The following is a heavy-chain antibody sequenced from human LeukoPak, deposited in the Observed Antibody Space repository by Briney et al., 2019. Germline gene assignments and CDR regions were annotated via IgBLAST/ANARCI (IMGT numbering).Heavy chain of an antibody. CDR3: AAAVAGNLHFDY. Sequence: ASVKVSCKGSGYTFTSYYMHWVRQAPGQGLEWMGIINPSGGSTSYAQKFQGRVTMTRDTSTSTVYMELSSLRSEDTAVYYCAAAVAGNLHFDYWGQGTLVTVSS. D-gene: IGHD6-19*01. CDR2: INPSGGST. CDR1: GYTFTSYY. V-gene: IGHV1-46*01. J-gene: IGHJ4*02.